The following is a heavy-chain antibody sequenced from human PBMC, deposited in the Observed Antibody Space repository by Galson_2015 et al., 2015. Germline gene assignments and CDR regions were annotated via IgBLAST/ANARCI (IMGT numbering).Heavy chain of an antibody. V-gene: IGHV3-30*18. Sequence: SLRLSCAASGFTFSRYGKHWVGQAPGKGLEWVAVISYDGCNRYYADSVKGRFTISRDNSKNKLYLQMNRLRAEDTAVYYCAKEHQLDCSGGSCYDGMDVWGQGTTVTVSS. CDR2: ISYDGCNR. CDR1: GFTFSRYG. D-gene: IGHD2-15*01. CDR3: AKEHQLDCSGGSCYDGMDV. J-gene: IGHJ6*02.